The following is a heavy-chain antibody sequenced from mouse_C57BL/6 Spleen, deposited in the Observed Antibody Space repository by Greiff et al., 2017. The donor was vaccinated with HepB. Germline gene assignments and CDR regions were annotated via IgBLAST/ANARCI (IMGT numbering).Heavy chain of an antibody. D-gene: IGHD1-1*01. CDR1: GFTFSDYY. CDR3: ARDHYYGSSFYWYFDV. Sequence: EVMLVESEGGLVQPGSSMKLSCTASGFTFSDYYMAWVRQVPEKGLEWVANINYDGSSTYYLDSLKSRFIISRDNAKNILYLQMSSLKSEDTATYYCARDHYYGSSFYWYFDVWGTGTTVTVSS. J-gene: IGHJ1*03. CDR2: INYDGSST. V-gene: IGHV5-16*01.